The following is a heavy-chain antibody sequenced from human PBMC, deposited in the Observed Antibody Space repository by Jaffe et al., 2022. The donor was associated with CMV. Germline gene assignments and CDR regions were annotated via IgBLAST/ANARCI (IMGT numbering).Heavy chain of an antibody. V-gene: IGHV3-48*03. Sequence: EVRLVESGGGLVQPGGSLRLSCAASGFTFSHYEFHWVRQAPGKGLEWLSYINPSGKTIYYADSVKGRFATSRDNAKNSLYLQMNSLRAEDTAVYYCARGQKIVVVAGATPWFDAWGQGILVTVSS. CDR1: GFTFSHYE. J-gene: IGHJ5*02. D-gene: IGHD2-15*01. CDR2: INPSGKTI. CDR3: ARGQKIVVVAGATPWFDA.